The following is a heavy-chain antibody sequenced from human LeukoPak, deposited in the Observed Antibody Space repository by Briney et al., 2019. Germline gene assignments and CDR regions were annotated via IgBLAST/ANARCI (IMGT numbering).Heavy chain of an antibody. V-gene: IGHV4-39*01. CDR2: IYYSGST. J-gene: IGHJ4*02. D-gene: IGHD3-16*01. CDR3: ARQSRGIAFGGIITDY. Sequence: NPSETLSLTCTVSGGSISSSSYYWGWIRQPPGKGLEWIGSIYYSGSTYYNPSLKSLFTIYVDTSKNQFSLKLRSVTAADTAVYFCARQSRGIAFGGIITDYWGLGILVTVSS. CDR1: GGSISSSSYY.